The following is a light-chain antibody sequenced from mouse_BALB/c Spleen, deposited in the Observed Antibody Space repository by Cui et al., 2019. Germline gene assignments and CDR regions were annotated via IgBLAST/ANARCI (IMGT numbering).Light chain of an antibody. CDR2: DTA. CDR1: SSVSY. V-gene: IGKV4-55*01. CDR3: QQWSSYPRT. J-gene: IGKJ1*01. Sequence: QIVLTQSPAIMSASPGEKVTMTCSASSSVSYMYWYQQKPGSSPRLLIFDTADLGSGVPGRFSGRGSGTSYSLTISRMEAEDAATYYCQQWSSYPRTFGGGTKLEIK.